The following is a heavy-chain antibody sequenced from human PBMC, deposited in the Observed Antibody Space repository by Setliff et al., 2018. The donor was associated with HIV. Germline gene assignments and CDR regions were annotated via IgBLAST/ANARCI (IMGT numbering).Heavy chain of an antibody. Sequence: VASVKVSCKASGYTFTSYAMHWVRQAPGQRLEWMGWINAGNGNTKYSQEFQGRVTITRDTSASTAYMELSSLRSEDMAVYYCARGSEAYYDFWSGYYPFDYWGQGTLVTVSS. CDR2: INAGNGNT. J-gene: IGHJ4*02. D-gene: IGHD3-3*01. CDR1: GYTFTSYA. CDR3: ARGSEAYYDFWSGYYPFDY. V-gene: IGHV1-3*03.